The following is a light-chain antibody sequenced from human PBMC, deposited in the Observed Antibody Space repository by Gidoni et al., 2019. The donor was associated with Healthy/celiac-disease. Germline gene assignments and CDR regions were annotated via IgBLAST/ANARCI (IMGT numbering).Light chain of an antibody. CDR3: QQYDNLPFT. V-gene: IGKV1-33*01. CDR2: DAS. CDR1: QDISNY. J-gene: IGKJ3*01. Sequence: DIQMTQSPSSLSASVGDRVTITCQASQDISNYLNWYQQKPGKAPKLLIYDASNLETGVPSRFSGSGSGTDFTFTISSLQPEDIATYYCQQYDNLPFTFXPGTKVDIK.